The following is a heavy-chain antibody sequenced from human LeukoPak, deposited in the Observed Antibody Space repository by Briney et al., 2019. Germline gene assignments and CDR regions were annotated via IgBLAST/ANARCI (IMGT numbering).Heavy chain of an antibody. V-gene: IGHV1-3*01. Sequence: GASVKVSCKASGYTFTSYAMHWVRQAPGQRLEWMGWINAGNGNTKYSQKFQGRVTITRDTSAGTAYMELSSLRSEDTAVYYCARGEGLLSNYDAFDIWGQGTMVTVSS. CDR3: ARGEGLLSNYDAFDI. J-gene: IGHJ3*02. CDR1: GYTFTSYA. CDR2: INAGNGNT. D-gene: IGHD3-3*01.